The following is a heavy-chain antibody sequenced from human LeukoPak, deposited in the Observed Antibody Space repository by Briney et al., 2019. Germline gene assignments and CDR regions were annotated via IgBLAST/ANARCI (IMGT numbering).Heavy chain of an antibody. CDR1: GGSISSYY. J-gene: IGHJ4*02. D-gene: IGHD3-22*01. Sequence: SETLSLTCTVSGGSISSYYWSWIRQPPGKGLEWIGYIYYTGSTNYNPSLKSRVTISVDTSKNQFSLELSSVTAADTAVYYCARDYYDSSGYYSGIDYWGQGTLVTVSS. CDR2: IYYTGST. CDR3: ARDYYDSSGYYSGIDY. V-gene: IGHV4-59*12.